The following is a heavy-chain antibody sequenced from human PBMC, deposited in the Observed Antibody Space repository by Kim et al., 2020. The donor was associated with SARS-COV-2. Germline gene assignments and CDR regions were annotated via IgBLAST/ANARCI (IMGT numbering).Heavy chain of an antibody. CDR2: IIPIFGTA. CDR3: ATSIAAAGPYFDY. Sequence: SVKVSCKASGGTFSSYAISWVRQAPGQGLEWMGGIIPIFGTANYAQKFQGRVTITADESTSTAYMELSSLRSEDTAVYYCATSIAAAGPYFDYWGQGTLVTVSS. CDR1: GGTFSSYA. D-gene: IGHD6-13*01. J-gene: IGHJ4*02. V-gene: IGHV1-69*13.